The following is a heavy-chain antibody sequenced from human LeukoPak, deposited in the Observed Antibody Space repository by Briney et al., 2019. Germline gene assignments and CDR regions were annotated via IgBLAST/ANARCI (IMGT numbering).Heavy chain of an antibody. D-gene: IGHD3-22*01. CDR3: AKGSYYDSSGSFYFDY. CDR1: GFTFSSYW. Sequence: PGGSLRLSCAASGFTFSSYWMHWVRQAPGKGLEWVSGISGSGDNTYYADSVKGRFPISRDNSKNTLYVQVNSLGTEDTAAYYCAKGSYYDSSGSFYFDYWGQGTLVTVSS. J-gene: IGHJ4*02. V-gene: IGHV3-23*01. CDR2: ISGSGDNT.